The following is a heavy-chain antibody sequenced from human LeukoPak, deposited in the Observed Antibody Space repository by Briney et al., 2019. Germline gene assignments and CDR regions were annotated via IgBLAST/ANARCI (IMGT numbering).Heavy chain of an antibody. J-gene: IGHJ3*02. CDR2: ISYDGSNK. CDR3: ARDPVNPIFGAQDAFDI. D-gene: IGHD3-3*01. Sequence: GSLRLSCAASGFTFSSYAMHWVRQAPGKGLEWVAVISYDGSNKYYADSVKGRFTISRDNSKNTLYLQMNSLRAEDTAVYYCARDPVNPIFGAQDAFDIWGQGTMVTVSS. V-gene: IGHV3-30-3*01. CDR1: GFTFSSYA.